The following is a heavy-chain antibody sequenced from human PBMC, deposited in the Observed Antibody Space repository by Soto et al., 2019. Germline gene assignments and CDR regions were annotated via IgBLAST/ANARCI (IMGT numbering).Heavy chain of an antibody. CDR1: GGSISSGDYY. V-gene: IGHV4-30-4*01. CDR2: IYYSGST. D-gene: IGHD2-15*01. J-gene: IGHJ5*02. Sequence: NPSETLSLTCTVSGGSISSGDYYWSWIRQPPGKGLEWIGYIYYSGSTYYNPSLKSRVTISVDTSKNQFSLKLSSVTAADTAVYYCARVPRGPGTYCSGGSCYSERPRTNWFDPWGQGTLVTVSS. CDR3: ARVPRGPGTYCSGGSCYSERPRTNWFDP.